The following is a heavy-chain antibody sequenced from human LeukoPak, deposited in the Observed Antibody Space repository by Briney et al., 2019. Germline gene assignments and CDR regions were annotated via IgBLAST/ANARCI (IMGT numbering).Heavy chain of an antibody. D-gene: IGHD3-3*01. CDR1: GFTFSSYS. Sequence: GGSLRLSCAASGFTFSSYSMNWVRQAPGKGLEWVSYISSSGSTIYYADSVKGRFTISRDNAKNSLYLQMNSLRAEDTAVYYCARDFWSGYYIIDYWGQGTLVTVSS. CDR3: ARDFWSGYYIIDY. CDR2: ISSSGSTI. V-gene: IGHV3-48*01. J-gene: IGHJ4*02.